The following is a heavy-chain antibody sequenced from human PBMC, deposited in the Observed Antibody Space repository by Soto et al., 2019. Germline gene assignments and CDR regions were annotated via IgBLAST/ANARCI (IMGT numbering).Heavy chain of an antibody. J-gene: IGHJ4*02. CDR1: GGTFSSYA. D-gene: IGHD4-17*01. CDR3: ARGRRTTVTTAYDY. V-gene: IGHV1-18*01. CDR2: ISVYNANT. Sequence: ASVKVSCKASGGTFSSYAISWVRQAPGQGLEWMGGISVYNANTHYAQKFQGRVTMTTDTSTSTAFMELRSLRSDDTGVYYCARGRRTTVTTAYDYWGQGTLVTVS.